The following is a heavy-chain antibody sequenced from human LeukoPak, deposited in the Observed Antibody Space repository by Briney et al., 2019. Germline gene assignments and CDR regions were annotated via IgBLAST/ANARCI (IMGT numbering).Heavy chain of an antibody. CDR2: ISAYNGNT. J-gene: IGHJ5*02. Sequence: ASVKVSCKTSGYTFTSYYMHWVRQAPGQGLEWMGWISAYNGNTNYAQKLQGRVTMTTDTSTSTAYMELRSLRSDDTAVYYCARVPGIAVAGWFDPWGQGTLVTVSS. V-gene: IGHV1-18*04. CDR1: GYTFTSYY. D-gene: IGHD6-19*01. CDR3: ARVPGIAVAGWFDP.